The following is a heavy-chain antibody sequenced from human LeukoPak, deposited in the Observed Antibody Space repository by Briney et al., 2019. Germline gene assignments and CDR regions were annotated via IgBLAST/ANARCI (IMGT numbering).Heavy chain of an antibody. Sequence: ASVKVSCKASGYTFTSYGISWVRQAPGQGLEWMGWISAYDGNTNYAQKLQGRVTMTTDTSTSTAYMELRSLRSDDTAVYYCARDLREYSSSSADYWGQGTLVTVSS. D-gene: IGHD6-6*01. CDR1: GYTFTSYG. CDR2: ISAYDGNT. J-gene: IGHJ4*02. V-gene: IGHV1-18*01. CDR3: ARDLREYSSSSADY.